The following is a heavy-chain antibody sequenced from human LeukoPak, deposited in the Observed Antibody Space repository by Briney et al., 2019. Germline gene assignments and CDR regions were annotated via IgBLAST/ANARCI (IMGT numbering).Heavy chain of an antibody. Sequence: SETLSLTCDVSGVSIRTYYWSWIRQPPGKGLEWIAYFSYSGNTDYNPSLKSRVTILVDTSKNQFSLRLSSVTAADTAVYYCARVKSAGREDYWGQGILVTVSS. D-gene: IGHD2-15*01. CDR3: ARVKSAGREDY. V-gene: IGHV4-59*01. CDR1: GVSIRTYY. CDR2: FSYSGNT. J-gene: IGHJ4*02.